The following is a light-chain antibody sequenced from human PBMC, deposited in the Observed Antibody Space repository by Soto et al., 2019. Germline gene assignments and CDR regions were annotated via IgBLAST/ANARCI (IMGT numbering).Light chain of an antibody. CDR2: GAS. CDR3: QQYGNPPPNA. CDR1: QSISSSY. J-gene: IGKJ2*01. V-gene: IGKV3-20*01. Sequence: EIVLTQSPGTLSLSPGERATLSCRASQSISSSYLAWHQQKPGQAPRVPIYGASSRATGIPDRFSGSGSGTDFTLTISRLEPEDFAVYFCQQYGNPPPNAFGQGTKVEI.